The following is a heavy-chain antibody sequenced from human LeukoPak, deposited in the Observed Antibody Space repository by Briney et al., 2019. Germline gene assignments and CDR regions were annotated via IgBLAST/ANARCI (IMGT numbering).Heavy chain of an antibody. V-gene: IGHV4-38-2*02. Sequence: PSETLSLTCTVSGYFISSGYYWGWIRQPPGRELKWIASIYYRGSTHYNPSLASLKSRVTISGDTSKNQFSLTLSSVTAADTAVYYCARYREVGATVDYWGQGTLVTVSS. CDR2: IYYRGST. D-gene: IGHD1-26*01. CDR3: ARYREVGATVDY. CDR1: GYFISSGYY. J-gene: IGHJ4*02.